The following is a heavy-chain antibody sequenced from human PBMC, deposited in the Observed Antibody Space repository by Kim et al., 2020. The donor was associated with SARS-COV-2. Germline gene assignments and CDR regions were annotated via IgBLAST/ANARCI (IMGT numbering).Heavy chain of an antibody. CDR3: ATLKD. Sequence: GGSLRLSCVVSGFTFNKLAMNWVRQAPGKGLEWVSFINSSGGATHYADFVKGRFIVSRDNAKNSLYLEMNSLRDEDTAVYYCATLKDWGQGTLVTDSS. CDR1: GFTFNKLA. V-gene: IGHV3-48*02. J-gene: IGHJ4*02. CDR2: INSSGGAT.